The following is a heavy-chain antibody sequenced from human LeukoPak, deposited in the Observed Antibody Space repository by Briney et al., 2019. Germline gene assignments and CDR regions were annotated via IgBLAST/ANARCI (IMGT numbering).Heavy chain of an antibody. CDR3: ARIRDGYNDAYDI. J-gene: IGHJ3*02. Sequence: ASVTVSCKVSGYTLTELSMHWVRQAPGKGLEWMGGFDPEDGETIYAQKFQGRVTLTRDTSTSTVYMELSSLRSEDTAIYYCARIRDGYNDAYDIWGQGTVVTVPS. D-gene: IGHD5-24*01. V-gene: IGHV1-24*01. CDR1: GYTLTELS. CDR2: FDPEDGET.